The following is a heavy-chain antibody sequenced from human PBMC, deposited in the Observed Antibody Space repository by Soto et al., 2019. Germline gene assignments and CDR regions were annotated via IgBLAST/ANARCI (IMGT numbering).Heavy chain of an antibody. J-gene: IGHJ6*03. CDR3: ARGYYYGSGSYYLGYYYYYYMDV. D-gene: IGHD3-10*01. CDR1: GGSISSYY. V-gene: IGHV4-59*01. CDR2: IYYSGST. Sequence: SETLSLTCTVSGGSISSYYWSWIRQPPGKGLEWIGYIYYSGSTNYNPSLKSRATISVDTSKNQFSLKLSSVTAADTAVYYCARGYYYGSGSYYLGYYYYYYMDVWGKGTTVTVSS.